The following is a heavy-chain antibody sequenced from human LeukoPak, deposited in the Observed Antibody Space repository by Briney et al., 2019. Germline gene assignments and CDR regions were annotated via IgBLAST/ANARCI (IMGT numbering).Heavy chain of an antibody. CDR2: IHPRDSDT. D-gene: IGHD1-26*01. CDR3: TRRESIVGVPLQH. J-gene: IGHJ1*01. Sequence: GESLKISCKGSGYSFTSYWIGWLRQMPGKGLEWMRVIHPRDSDTRYRQSFQGQVTISVDKSINTAYLQWSSLEASDTAIYYCTRRESIVGVPLQHWGQGTLVTVS. CDR1: GYSFTSYW. V-gene: IGHV5-51*01.